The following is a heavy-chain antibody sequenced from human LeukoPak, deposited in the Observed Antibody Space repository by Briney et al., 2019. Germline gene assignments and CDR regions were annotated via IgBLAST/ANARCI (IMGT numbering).Heavy chain of an antibody. CDR3: ARNRPDYYGSGSSILTFGSYYYYGMDV. CDR2: IIPIFGTA. J-gene: IGHJ6*04. V-gene: IGHV1-69*06. D-gene: IGHD3-10*01. Sequence: GASVKVSCKASGGTFSSYAISWVRQAPGQGLEWMGGIIPIFGTANYAQKFQGRVTITADKSTSTAYMELSSLRSEDTAVSYCARNRPDYYGSGSSILTFGSYYYYGMDVWGKGTTVTVSS. CDR1: GGTFSSYA.